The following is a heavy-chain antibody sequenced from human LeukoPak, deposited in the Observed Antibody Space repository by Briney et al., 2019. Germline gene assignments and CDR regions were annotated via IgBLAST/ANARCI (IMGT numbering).Heavy chain of an antibody. Sequence: PGGSLRLSCEVSGFMSGWMGWVRQAPGKGLQWVANINAEETKRNYEDSVRGRFTISRDNAKNSLYLQMNSLRAEDTAVYYCARDLHGDYLFDYWGQGTLVTVSS. CDR3: ARDLHGDYLFDY. CDR2: INAEETKR. CDR1: GFMSGW. J-gene: IGHJ4*02. V-gene: IGHV3-7*01. D-gene: IGHD4-17*01.